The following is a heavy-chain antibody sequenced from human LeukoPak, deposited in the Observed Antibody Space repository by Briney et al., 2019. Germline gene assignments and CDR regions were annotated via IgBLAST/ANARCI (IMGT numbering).Heavy chain of an antibody. CDR3: AKIRSGSYSELDP. CDR1: GFTFSSYG. D-gene: IGHD3-10*01. J-gene: IGHJ5*02. CDR2: ISGSGGST. Sequence: GGSLRLSRAASGFTFSSYGMSWVRQAPGKGLEWVSVISGSGGSTHYADSVKGRFTISRDNSKNTLYLQMNSLRAEDTAVYYCAKIRSGSYSELDPWGQGTLVTVSS. V-gene: IGHV3-23*01.